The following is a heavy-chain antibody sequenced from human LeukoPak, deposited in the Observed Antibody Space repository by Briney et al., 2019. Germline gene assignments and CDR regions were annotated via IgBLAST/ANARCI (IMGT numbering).Heavy chain of an antibody. CDR3: ARGDYYDSSGYDY. V-gene: IGHV1-18*01. CDR2: ISAHHGYT. CDR1: GYNFAAYL. Sequence: ASVKVSCKASGYNFAAYLIIWVRQDPRQGLQGVGRISAHHGYTKYAQHLPGRVTLTADSSTSTVYMELKSLTSDDTAIYYCARGDYYDSSGYDYWGQGTLVTVSS. D-gene: IGHD3-22*01. J-gene: IGHJ4*02.